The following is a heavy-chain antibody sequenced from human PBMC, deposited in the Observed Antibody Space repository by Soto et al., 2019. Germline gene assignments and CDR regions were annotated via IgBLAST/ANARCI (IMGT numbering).Heavy chain of an antibody. CDR2: IYPGDSDT. D-gene: IGHD2-2*01. V-gene: IGHV5-51*01. CDR1: GYSFTNYW. Sequence: PGESLKISCKSSGYSFTNYWIGWVRQMPGKGPEWMGIIYPGDSDTRYSPSFQGQVTISADKSITTAYLQWSSLKASDTAIYWCARMGVVYCSKGTCYFANWGQGSLVTVSS. CDR3: ARMGVVYCSKGTCYFAN. J-gene: IGHJ4*02.